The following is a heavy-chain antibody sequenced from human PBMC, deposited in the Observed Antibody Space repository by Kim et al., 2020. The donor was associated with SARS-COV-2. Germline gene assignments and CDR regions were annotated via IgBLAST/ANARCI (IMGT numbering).Heavy chain of an antibody. CDR3: ARGLGNMDV. CDR2: ITYNGATT. V-gene: IGHV3-23*01. D-gene: IGHD3-22*01. CDR1: GSTFSNFA. Sequence: GGSLRLSRAASGSTFSNFAMPWVRQAPGKGLEWVSFITYNGATTYYADSLKGRFTISRDNFKNTLFLQLNNLRAEDTAVYYCARGLGNMDVWGQGATVTVSS. J-gene: IGHJ6*02.